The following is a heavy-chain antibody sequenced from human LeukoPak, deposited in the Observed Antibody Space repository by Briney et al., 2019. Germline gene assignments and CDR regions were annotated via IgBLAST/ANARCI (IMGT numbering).Heavy chain of an antibody. CDR1: GGSISSYY. CDR2: IYYSGST. D-gene: IGHD7-27*01. Sequence: PSETLSLTCTVSGGSISSYYWSWIRQPPGKGLEWIGYIYYSGSTNYNPSLKSRVTISVDTSKNQFSLKLSSVTAADTAVYCCARVAGSWGVVYYFDYWGQGTLVTVSS. CDR3: ARVAGSWGVVYYFDY. J-gene: IGHJ4*02. V-gene: IGHV4-59*01.